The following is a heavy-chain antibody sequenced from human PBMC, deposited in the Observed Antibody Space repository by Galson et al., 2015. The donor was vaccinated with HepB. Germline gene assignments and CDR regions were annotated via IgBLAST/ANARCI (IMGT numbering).Heavy chain of an antibody. J-gene: IGHJ3*01. D-gene: IGHD3-9*01. Sequence: SVKVSCKASGYTFTSYDINWVRQATGQGLEWMGWMNPNSGNTGYAQKFQGRVTMTRNTSISTVYMELSSLRSEDTAVYYCARGEGRYKGRGVWGQGTMVTVSS. CDR3: ARGEGRYKGRGV. CDR1: GYTFTSYD. V-gene: IGHV1-8*01. CDR2: MNPNSGNT.